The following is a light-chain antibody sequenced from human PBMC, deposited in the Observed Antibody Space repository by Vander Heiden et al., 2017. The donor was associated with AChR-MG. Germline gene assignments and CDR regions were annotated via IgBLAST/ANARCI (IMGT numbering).Light chain of an antibody. V-gene: IGKV3-20*01. CDR1: QSVSSSY. CDR3: QQYGSSRT. CDR2: GAS. J-gene: IGKJ1*01. Sequence: EIALTQSPGTLSLSPGERATLSCRASQSVSSSYLAWYQQKPGQAPRLLIDGASSRATGIPDRCSGSGSGTDFTLTISRLEPEDVAVYFCQQYGSSRTFGQGTKVEIK.